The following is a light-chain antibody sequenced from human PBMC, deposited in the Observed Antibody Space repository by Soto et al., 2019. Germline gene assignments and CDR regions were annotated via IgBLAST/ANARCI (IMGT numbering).Light chain of an antibody. J-gene: IGLJ2*01. V-gene: IGLV2-23*02. CDR3: CSYAGSSTPVL. Sequence: QSALTQPASVSGSPGQSITISCTGTSSDIGSYNFVSWYQQHPGKAPKLLIYEVSKWPSGVSNRFSGSKSGNTASLTISGLQTEDEADYYCCSYAGSSTPVLFGGGTKVTVL. CDR2: EVS. CDR1: SSDIGSYNF.